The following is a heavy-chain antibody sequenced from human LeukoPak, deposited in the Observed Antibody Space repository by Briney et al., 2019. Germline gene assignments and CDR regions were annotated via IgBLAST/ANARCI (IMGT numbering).Heavy chain of an antibody. V-gene: IGHV4-61*02. Sequence: RASQTLSLTCTVSGGSISSGSYYWSWIRQPAGKGLEWIGRIYTSGSTKYNTSLKSRVTISVDTPKNQFSLKLSSVTAADTAVYYCARADHDYYDSSGYLGYWGQGTLVTVSS. CDR1: GGSISSGSYY. J-gene: IGHJ4*02. D-gene: IGHD3-22*01. CDR2: IYTSGST. CDR3: ARADHDYYDSSGYLGY.